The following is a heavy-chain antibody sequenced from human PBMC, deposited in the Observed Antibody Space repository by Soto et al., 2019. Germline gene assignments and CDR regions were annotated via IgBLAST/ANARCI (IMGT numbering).Heavy chain of an antibody. Sequence: SETLSLTCTVSGGSFSPNYWSWILQPPWKGLEWVGYIYYGGSTSYNPSLKSRVTISLETSKSQFSLRLNSVTAADTAVYYCASPLTYYDSSGYYDNWFDPWGQGTLVTVSS. CDR1: GGSFSPNY. J-gene: IGHJ5*02. D-gene: IGHD3-22*01. CDR2: IYYGGST. V-gene: IGHV4-59*08. CDR3: ASPLTYYDSSGYYDNWFDP.